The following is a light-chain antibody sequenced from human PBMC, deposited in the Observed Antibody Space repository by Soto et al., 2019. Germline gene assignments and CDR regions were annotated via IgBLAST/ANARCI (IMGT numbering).Light chain of an antibody. Sequence: DIQMTQSPSTLSASVGDRVTMACRASQSISSWLAWYQQKPGKAPKLLIYKASSLDSGVPSRFSGSGSGTEFTLTISSLQPDDFATYYCQQYNSGMTFGQGTNVEIK. CDR2: KAS. CDR1: QSISSW. V-gene: IGKV1-5*03. J-gene: IGKJ1*01. CDR3: QQYNSGMT.